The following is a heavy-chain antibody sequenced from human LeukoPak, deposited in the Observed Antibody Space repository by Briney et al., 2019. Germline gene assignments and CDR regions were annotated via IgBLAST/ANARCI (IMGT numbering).Heavy chain of an antibody. CDR3: ARGKDY. Sequence: GGSLRLSCAASGFTFSSYAMHWVRQAPGKGLEWVAVISYDGSNKYYADSVKGRFTISRDNAKNSLYLQMNSLRAEDTAVYYCARGKDYWGQGTLVTVSS. CDR2: ISYDGSNK. J-gene: IGHJ4*02. V-gene: IGHV3-30*04. CDR1: GFTFSSYA.